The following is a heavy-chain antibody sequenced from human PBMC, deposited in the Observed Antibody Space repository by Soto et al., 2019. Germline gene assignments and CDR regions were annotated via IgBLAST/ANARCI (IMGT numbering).Heavy chain of an antibody. CDR3: ARERRIAAVDDWYFDL. J-gene: IGHJ2*01. Sequence: QVQLVQSGAEVKKPGSSVKVSCKASGGTFSSYAISWVRQAPGQGLEWMGGIIPIFGTANYAQKFQGRVTITADESTSAAYMELSSLRSEDTAVYYCARERRIAAVDDWYFDLWGRGTLVTVSA. CDR2: IIPIFGTA. V-gene: IGHV1-69*01. CDR1: GGTFSSYA. D-gene: IGHD6-13*01.